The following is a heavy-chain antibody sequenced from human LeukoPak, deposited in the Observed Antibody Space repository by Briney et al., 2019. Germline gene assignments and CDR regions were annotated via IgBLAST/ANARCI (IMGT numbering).Heavy chain of an antibody. CDR3: ARRLSGLSYYYYCYGMDV. D-gene: IGHD3-9*01. Sequence: GASVKVSCKASGYTFTSYGISWVRQAPGQGLEWMGWISAYNGNTNYAQKLQGRVTMTTDTSTSTAYMELRSLRSDDTAVYYCARRLSGLSYYYYCYGMDVWGQGTTVTVSS. V-gene: IGHV1-18*01. J-gene: IGHJ6*02. CDR2: ISAYNGNT. CDR1: GYTFTSYG.